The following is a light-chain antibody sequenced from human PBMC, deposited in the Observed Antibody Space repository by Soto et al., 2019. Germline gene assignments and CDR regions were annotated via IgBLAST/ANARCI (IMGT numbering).Light chain of an antibody. Sequence: SPGERATLSCRASQSISSGYLAWYQQRPGQAPRLLISGASNRATGIPDRFSGSGSGTDFTLTISRLEPEDFAVYYCQQYGGSPLVTFGGGTKVEIK. V-gene: IGKV3-20*01. CDR1: QSISSGY. J-gene: IGKJ4*01. CDR3: QQYGGSPLVT. CDR2: GAS.